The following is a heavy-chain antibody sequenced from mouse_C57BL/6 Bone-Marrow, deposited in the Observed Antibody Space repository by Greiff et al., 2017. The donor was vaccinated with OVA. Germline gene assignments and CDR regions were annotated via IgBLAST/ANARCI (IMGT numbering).Heavy chain of an antibody. CDR1: GFNIKDDY. J-gene: IGHJ3*01. CDR2: IDPENGDT. V-gene: IGHV14-4*01. CDR3: TTSLPWFAY. Sequence: EVQLQQSGAELVRPGASVKLSCTASGFNIKDDYMHWVKQRPEQGLEWIGWIDPENGDTEYASKFQGKATITADTSSNTAYLQLSSLTSEDTAVYYCTTSLPWFAYWGQGTLVTVSA.